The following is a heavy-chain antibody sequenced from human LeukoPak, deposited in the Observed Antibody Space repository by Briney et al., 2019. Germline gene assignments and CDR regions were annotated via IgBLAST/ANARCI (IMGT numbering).Heavy chain of an antibody. V-gene: IGHV3-30*18. J-gene: IGHJ3*02. CDR3: AKVAFDI. CDR2: VSYDGSNK. CDR1: GFTFSSYG. Sequence: GGSLRLSCAASGFTFSSYGMHWVRQAPGKGLEWVAVVSYDGSNKYYADSVKGRFTISRDNSKNTLYLQMNSLRAEDTAVYYCAKVAFDIWGQGTMVTVSS.